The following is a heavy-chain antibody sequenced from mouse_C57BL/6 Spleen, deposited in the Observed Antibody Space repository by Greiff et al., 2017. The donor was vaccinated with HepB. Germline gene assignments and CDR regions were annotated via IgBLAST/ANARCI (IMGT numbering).Heavy chain of an antibody. CDR2: IDPSDSYT. CDR1: GYTFTSYW. Sequence: VQLQHPGAELVRPGTSVKLSCKASGYTFTSYWMHWVKQRPGQGLEWIGVIDPSDSYTNYNQKFKGKATLTVDTSSSTAYMQLSSLTSEDSAVYYCGSSFYYAMDYWGQGTSVTVSS. V-gene: IGHV1-59*01. CDR3: GSSFYYAMDY. D-gene: IGHD1-3*01. J-gene: IGHJ4*01.